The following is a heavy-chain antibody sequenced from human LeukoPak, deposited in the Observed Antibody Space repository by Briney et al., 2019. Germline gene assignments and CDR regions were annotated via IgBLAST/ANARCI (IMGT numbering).Heavy chain of an antibody. CDR2: ITGGHYAT. CDR3: TKDPNGDYIGAFDP. D-gene: IGHD4-17*01. V-gene: IGHV3-23*01. Sequence: GGSLRLSCAASGFSFSSFAMTWVRQAPGKGLEWVSSITGGHYATYNTDSVKGRFTISRDNAKNTLYLQMNSLRADDTAIYYCTKDPNGDYIGAFDPWGQGALVTVSS. J-gene: IGHJ5*02. CDR1: GFSFSSFA.